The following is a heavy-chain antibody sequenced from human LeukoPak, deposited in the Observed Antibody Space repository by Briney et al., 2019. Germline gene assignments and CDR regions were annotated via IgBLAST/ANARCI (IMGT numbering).Heavy chain of an antibody. Sequence: GGSLRLSCAASGFTFSSYSMNWVRQAPGKGLEWVSSISSSSSYIYYADSVKGRFTISRDNAKNSLYLQMNSLRAEDTAVYYCARVFTIFGVVTIIHEAFDIWGQGTMVTVSS. CDR2: ISSSSSYI. V-gene: IGHV3-21*01. D-gene: IGHD3-3*01. CDR1: GFTFSSYS. CDR3: ARVFTIFGVVTIIHEAFDI. J-gene: IGHJ3*02.